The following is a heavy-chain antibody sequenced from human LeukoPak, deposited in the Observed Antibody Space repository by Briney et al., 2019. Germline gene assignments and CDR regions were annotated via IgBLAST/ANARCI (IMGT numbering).Heavy chain of an antibody. D-gene: IGHD1-1*01. Sequence: SETLSLTCTVSGXSISSYYWSWIRQPPGKGLEWIGYIYYSGSTNYNPSLKSRVTISVDTSKNQFSLKLSSVTAADTAVYYCARNTLDDYYYGMDVWGQGTTVTVSS. CDR2: IYYSGST. CDR3: ARNTLDDYYYGMDV. J-gene: IGHJ6*02. V-gene: IGHV4-59*01. CDR1: GXSISSYY.